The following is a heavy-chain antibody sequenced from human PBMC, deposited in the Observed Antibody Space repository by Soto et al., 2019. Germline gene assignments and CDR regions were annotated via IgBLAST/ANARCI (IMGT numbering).Heavy chain of an antibody. CDR2: NYSGGST. CDR3: ARSGSGSYGTNDY. V-gene: IGHV3-66*01. J-gene: IGHJ4*02. CDR1: GFTVSSNY. Sequence: GGSLRLSCAASGFTVSSNYMSWGGQAPGKGLEWVSVNYSGGSTYYADSVKGRFTISRDNSKNTLYLQMNSLRAEATAVYYCARSGSGSYGTNDYWGQGTLVTVSS. D-gene: IGHD1-26*01.